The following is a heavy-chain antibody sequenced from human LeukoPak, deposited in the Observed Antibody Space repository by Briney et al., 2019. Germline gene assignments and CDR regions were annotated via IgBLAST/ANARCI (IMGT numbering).Heavy chain of an antibody. J-gene: IGHJ1*01. V-gene: IGHV3-23*01. Sequence: GGSLRLSCAASGFTFSSYSMNWVRQAPGKGLECVSGLSGSGDTTYHADSVKGRFTTSRDNSKNTLYLQMNSLRAEDTAVYYCSRDLDTIFEYFQHWGQGTLVTVSS. CDR2: LSGSGDTT. D-gene: IGHD3-3*01. CDR3: SRDLDTIFEYFQH. CDR1: GFTFSSYS.